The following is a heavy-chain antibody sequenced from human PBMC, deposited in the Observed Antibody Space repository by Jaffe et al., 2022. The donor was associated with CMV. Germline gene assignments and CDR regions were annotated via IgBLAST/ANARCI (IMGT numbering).Heavy chain of an antibody. D-gene: IGHD6-13*01. CDR3: AKDRGGGSSWFDAFDI. J-gene: IGHJ3*02. Sequence: EVQLVESGGGLVQPGRSLRLSCAASGFTFDDYAMHWVRQAPGKGLEWVSGISWNSGSIGYADSVKGRFTISRDNAKNSLYLQMNSLRAEDTALYYCAKDRGGGSSWFDAFDIWGQGTMVTVSS. CDR2: ISWNSGSI. V-gene: IGHV3-9*01. CDR1: GFTFDDYA.